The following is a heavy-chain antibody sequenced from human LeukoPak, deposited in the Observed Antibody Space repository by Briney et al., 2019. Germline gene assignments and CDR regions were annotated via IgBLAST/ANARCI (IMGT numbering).Heavy chain of an antibody. Sequence: GGSLRLPCAASGFTLSSSWMHWVRQAPGKGLVWVSRIASDESDTKYADSVKGRFTISRDNAKNTLYLQMDSLRVEDTAVYYCARERFHYDVWGQGALVTVSS. V-gene: IGHV3-74*01. CDR3: ARERFHYDV. J-gene: IGHJ4*02. CDR2: IASDESDT. CDR1: GFTLSSSW. D-gene: IGHD3-22*01.